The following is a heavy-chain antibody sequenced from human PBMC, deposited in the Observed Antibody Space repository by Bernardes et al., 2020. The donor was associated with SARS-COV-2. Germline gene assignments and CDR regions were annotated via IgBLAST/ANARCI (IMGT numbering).Heavy chain of an antibody. CDR1: GYTFTGYY. Sequence: ASVQVSCKASGYTFTGYYMHWVRQAPGQGLEWMGWINSNSGGTNYAQKFQGWVTMTRDTSISTAYMELSRLRSDGTAVYYCARDRGAEITVTTFDYYYGMDVWGQGTTVTVSS. D-gene: IGHD4-17*01. CDR3: ARDRGAEITVTTFDYYYGMDV. CDR2: INSNSGGT. J-gene: IGHJ6*02. V-gene: IGHV1-2*04.